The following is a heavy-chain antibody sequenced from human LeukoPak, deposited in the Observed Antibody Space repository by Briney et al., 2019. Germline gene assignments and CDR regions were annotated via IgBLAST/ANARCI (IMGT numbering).Heavy chain of an antibody. Sequence: GGSLRLSCAVSGFTFSTYTMNWVRQAPGKGLEWVASISSSSSYIYYADSVRGRFTISRDNAKNSLYLQMNSLRAEDTALYYCARDYLGGLYSSGWYGDYWGQGTLVTVSS. CDR2: ISSSSSYI. V-gene: IGHV3-21*04. J-gene: IGHJ4*02. CDR1: GFTFSTYT. CDR3: ARDYLGGLYSSGWYGDY. D-gene: IGHD6-19*01.